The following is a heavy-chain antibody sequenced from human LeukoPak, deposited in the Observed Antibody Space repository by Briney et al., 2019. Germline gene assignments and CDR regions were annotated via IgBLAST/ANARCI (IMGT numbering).Heavy chain of an antibody. V-gene: IGHV3-23*01. CDR3: AKDYSSGWYGSSSYYFDY. CDR2: ISGSGGST. CDR1: GFTFSSYA. J-gene: IGHJ4*02. D-gene: IGHD6-19*01. Sequence: GGSLRLSCAASGFTFSSYAMNWVRQAPGKGLEWVSAISGSGGSTYCADSAKGRFTISRDNSKNTLYLEMNSLRAEDTAVYYCAKDYSSGWYGSSSYYFDYWGQGTLVTVSS.